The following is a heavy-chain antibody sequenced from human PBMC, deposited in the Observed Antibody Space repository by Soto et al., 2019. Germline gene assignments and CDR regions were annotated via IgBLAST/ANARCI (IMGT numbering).Heavy chain of an antibody. V-gene: IGHV4-59*01. D-gene: IGHD6-13*01. CDR2: ISDSGRV. J-gene: IGHJ3*01. Sequence: QVQLQESGPGLVKPSETLSLTCTVSGGSISTYFWNWLRQPPGKGLEWIAYISDSGRVSYNPSLKNRVTFSLDASKNRFSLRLNSVTAADTAVYYCARDRIAADGTEVAFDFWGQGTMVTVSS. CDR3: ARDRIAADGTEVAFDF. CDR1: GGSISTYF.